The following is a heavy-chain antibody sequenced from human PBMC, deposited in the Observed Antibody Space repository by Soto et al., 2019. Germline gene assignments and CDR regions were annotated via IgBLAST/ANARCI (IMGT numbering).Heavy chain of an antibody. CDR2: IIPIFGTA. CDR1: GGTFSSYA. D-gene: IGHD3-9*01. Sequence: GASVKVSCKASGGTFSSYAISWVRQAPGQGLEWMGGIIPIFGTANYAQKFQGRVTITADKSTSTAYMELSSLRSEDTAVYYCARGGDILTPKYYYGMDVWGQGTTVTVSS. J-gene: IGHJ6*02. V-gene: IGHV1-69*06. CDR3: ARGGDILTPKYYYGMDV.